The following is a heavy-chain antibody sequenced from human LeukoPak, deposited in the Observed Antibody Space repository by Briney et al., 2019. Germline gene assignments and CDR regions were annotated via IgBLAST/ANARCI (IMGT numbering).Heavy chain of an antibody. CDR1: GFTFSSYA. J-gene: IGHJ4*02. V-gene: IGHV3-23*01. CDR3: ATDMVREYDY. D-gene: IGHD3-10*01. CDR2: FTGSGDTT. Sequence: GGSLRLSCAASGFTFSSYAMSWVRQAPGKGLEWVSTFTGSGDTTYSADSVKGRFTISRDNSKKKLYLQMNSLRAEDTAIYYCATDMVREYDYWGQGTLVTVSS.